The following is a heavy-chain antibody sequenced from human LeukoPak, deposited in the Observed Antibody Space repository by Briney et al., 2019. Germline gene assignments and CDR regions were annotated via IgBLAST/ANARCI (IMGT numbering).Heavy chain of an antibody. CDR1: GFTFSSYA. CDR2: ISSSSSTI. CDR3: ARDLVYDFWSGFYGMDV. V-gene: IGHV3-48*01. J-gene: IGHJ6*02. D-gene: IGHD3-3*01. Sequence: GGSLRLSCAASGFTFSSYAMSWVRQAPGKGLEWVSYISSSSSTIYYADSVKGRFTISRDNAKNSLYLQMNSLRAEDTAVYYCARDLVYDFWSGFYGMDVWGQGTTVTVSS.